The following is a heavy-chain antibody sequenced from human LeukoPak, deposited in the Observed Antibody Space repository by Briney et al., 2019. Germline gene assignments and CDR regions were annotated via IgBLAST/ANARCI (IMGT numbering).Heavy chain of an antibody. CDR2: INQDGSEK. V-gene: IGHV3-7*01. Sequence: GGSLRLSCEASGFTLNYYWMSWVRQAPGKGLEWVANINQDGSEKYFVDSVKGRFTISRDNAQNSVFLQMDSLRVDDTAVYYCARCVNQYYFDYWGQGTHVTVSS. CDR1: GFTLNYYW. J-gene: IGHJ4*02. D-gene: IGHD1-14*01. CDR3: ARCVNQYYFDY.